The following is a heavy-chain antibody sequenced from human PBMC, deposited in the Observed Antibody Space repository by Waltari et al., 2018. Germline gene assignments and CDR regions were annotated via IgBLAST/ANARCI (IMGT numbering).Heavy chain of an antibody. CDR2: ISSSSTI. J-gene: IGHJ3*02. CDR1: GFTFSSYS. CDR3: ARERGVDAFDI. V-gene: IGHV3-48*01. Sequence: EVQLVESGGGLVQPGGSLRLSCAASGFTFSSYSMNWVRQAPGKGLEWVSYISSSSTIYYADSVKGRFTISRDNAKNSLYLQMNSLRAEDTAVYYCARERGVDAFDIWGQGTMVTVSS.